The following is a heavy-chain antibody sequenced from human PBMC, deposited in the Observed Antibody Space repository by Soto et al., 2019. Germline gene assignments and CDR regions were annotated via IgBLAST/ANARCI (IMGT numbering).Heavy chain of an antibody. D-gene: IGHD2-2*01. V-gene: IGHV3-30-3*01. J-gene: IGHJ6*02. Sequence: QVQLVESGGGVVQPGRSLRLSCAASGFTFSSYAMHWVRQAPGKGLEWVAVISYDGSNKYYADSVKGRFTISRDNSKNTLYLQMNSLRAEDTAVYYCARDNIVVVPAATNYYYGMDVWGQGTTFTVSS. CDR3: ARDNIVVVPAATNYYYGMDV. CDR2: ISYDGSNK. CDR1: GFTFSSYA.